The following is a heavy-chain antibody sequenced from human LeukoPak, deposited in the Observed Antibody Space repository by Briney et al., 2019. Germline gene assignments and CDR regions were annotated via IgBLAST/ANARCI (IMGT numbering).Heavy chain of an antibody. J-gene: IGHJ4*02. CDR2: MNPNSGNT. CDR3: ATPSGNSYGSFDY. V-gene: IGHV1-8*02. D-gene: IGHD5-18*01. Sequence: ASVKVSCKAPGGTFSSYAINWVRQATGQGLEWMGWMNPNSGNTGYAQKFQGRVTMTRNTSISTAYMELSSLRSEDTAVYYCATPSGNSYGSFDYWGQGTLVTVSS. CDR1: GGTFSSYA.